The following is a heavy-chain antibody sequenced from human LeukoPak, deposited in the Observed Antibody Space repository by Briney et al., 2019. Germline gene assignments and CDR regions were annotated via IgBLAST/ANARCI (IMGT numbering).Heavy chain of an antibody. CDR1: GYTFTGYY. CDR3: AREGDDYVWGSYRYPFDC. J-gene: IGHJ4*02. Sequence: GSVRVSCKASGYTFTGYYMHWVRQAPGQGLEWMGWINPNSGGTNYAQKFQGRVTMTRDTSISTAYMELSRLRSDDTAVYYCAREGDDYVWGSYRYPFDCWGQGTLVTVSS. V-gene: IGHV1-2*02. D-gene: IGHD3-16*02. CDR2: INPNSGGT.